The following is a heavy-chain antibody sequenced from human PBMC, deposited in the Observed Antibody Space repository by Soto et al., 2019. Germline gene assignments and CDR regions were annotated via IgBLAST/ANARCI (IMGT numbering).Heavy chain of an antibody. J-gene: IGHJ2*01. Sequence: KTSETLSLTCSVSGGSINNNDYYWSWIRQTPGKGLEWIGYVYYSGSSDYIPSLKSRLSMSIDKSKNQFHLKLNSVTAADTATYYCARMSYFYDKWYFDLWGRGTLVTVYS. CDR3: ARMSYFYDKWYFDL. V-gene: IGHV4-30-4*01. CDR2: VYYSGSS. CDR1: GGSINNNDYY. D-gene: IGHD3-22*01.